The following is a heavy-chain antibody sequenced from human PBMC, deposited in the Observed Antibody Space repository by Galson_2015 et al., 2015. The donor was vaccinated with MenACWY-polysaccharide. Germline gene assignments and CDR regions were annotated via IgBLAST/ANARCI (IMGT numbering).Heavy chain of an antibody. CDR3: ARDLYVLEPAAIASNVYYYYMDV. CDR2: ISAYNGNT. Sequence: SVKVSCKASGYTFTSYGISWVRQAPGQGLEWMGWISAYNGNTNYAQKLQGRVTMTTDTSTSTAYMELRSLRSDDTAVYYCARDLYVLEPAAIASNVYYYYMDVWGKGTPVTVSS. CDR1: GYTFTSYG. V-gene: IGHV1-18*01. D-gene: IGHD2-2*02. J-gene: IGHJ6*03.